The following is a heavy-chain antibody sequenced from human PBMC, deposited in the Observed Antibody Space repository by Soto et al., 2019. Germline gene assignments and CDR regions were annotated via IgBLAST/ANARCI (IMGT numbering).Heavy chain of an antibody. CDR3: AKDRAPAKRNRRFDP. J-gene: IGHJ5*02. D-gene: IGHD2-2*01. V-gene: IGHV3-23*01. CDR2: ISGSGGST. CDR1: GFTFSSYA. Sequence: GGSLRLSCAASGFTFSSYAMSWVRQAPGKGLEWVSAISGSGGSTYYADSVKGRFTISRDNSKNTLYLQMNSLRAEDTAVYYCAKDRAPAKRNRRFDPWGKGTLVTVSS.